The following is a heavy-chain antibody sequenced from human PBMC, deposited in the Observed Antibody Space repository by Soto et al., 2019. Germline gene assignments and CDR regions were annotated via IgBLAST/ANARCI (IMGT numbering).Heavy chain of an antibody. J-gene: IGHJ5*02. CDR2: IYWDDDK. D-gene: IGHD3-22*01. V-gene: IGHV2-5*02. CDR3: AHSRKNDYYDSSGVIDP. CDR1: GFSLSTSGVG. Sequence: QITLKESGPTLVKPTQTLTLTCTFSGFSLSTSGVGVGWIRQPPGKALEWLALIYWDDDKRYSPSLKSRLTIPKDTSKNQVVLTMTTIDPVDTATYYCAHSRKNDYYDSSGVIDPWGQGTLVTVSS.